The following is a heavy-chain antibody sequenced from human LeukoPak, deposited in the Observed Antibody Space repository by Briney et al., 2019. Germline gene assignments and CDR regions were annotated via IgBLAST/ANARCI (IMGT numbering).Heavy chain of an antibody. Sequence: SETLSLTCTVSGXSISSYWWSWIRQPPGKGLEYIGYIFYSGSTNYNPSLKSRVTISVDTSKIHFSLRLSSVTAADTAVYYCARRGGGHAFDIWGQGTMVTVSS. CDR3: ARRGGGHAFDI. J-gene: IGHJ3*02. D-gene: IGHD3-16*01. CDR2: IFYSGST. CDR1: GXSISSYW. V-gene: IGHV4-59*08.